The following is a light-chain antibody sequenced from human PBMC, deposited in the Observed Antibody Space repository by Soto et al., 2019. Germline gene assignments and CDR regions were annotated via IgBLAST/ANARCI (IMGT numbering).Light chain of an antibody. V-gene: IGKV1-27*01. CDR1: EDISNY. CDR3: QNYNRAPWT. J-gene: IGKJ1*01. CDR2: GAS. Sequence: DIQMTQSPSSLSASVGHRITITCRAREDISNYLAWYQQKPGKVPKLLIYGASTLQSGIPSRFSGSGSGTDFTLTISSLQTEDVATYYCQNYNRAPWTFGQGTKVESK.